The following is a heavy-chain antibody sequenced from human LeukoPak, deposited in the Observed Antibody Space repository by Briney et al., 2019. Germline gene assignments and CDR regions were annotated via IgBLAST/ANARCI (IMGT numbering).Heavy chain of an antibody. D-gene: IGHD4-23*01. Sequence: GGSLRLSCAASAFTFSNYWMSWVRQAPGKGLEWVANVKEDGSEINYVDSVKGRFTISRDNAKNSLYLQMNSLRVDDTAVYYCARDRGYSTFDYWGQGTLVTVTS. V-gene: IGHV3-7*01. CDR1: AFTFSNYW. J-gene: IGHJ4*02. CDR2: VKEDGSEI. CDR3: ARDRGYSTFDY.